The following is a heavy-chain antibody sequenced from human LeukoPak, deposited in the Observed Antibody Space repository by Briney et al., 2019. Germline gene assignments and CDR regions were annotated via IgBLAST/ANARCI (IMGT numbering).Heavy chain of an antibody. CDR2: IYSGGST. CDR1: GFTVSSNY. V-gene: IGHV3-66*02. CDR3: ARDQGGDYTFDY. J-gene: IGHJ4*02. Sequence: PGGSLRLSCAASGFTVSSNYMSWVRQAPGKGLEWGSVIYSGGSTYYADSLKGRFTISRDNSKNTLYLQMNSLRAEDTAVYYCARDQGGDYTFDYWGQGTLVTVSS. D-gene: IGHD4-17*01.